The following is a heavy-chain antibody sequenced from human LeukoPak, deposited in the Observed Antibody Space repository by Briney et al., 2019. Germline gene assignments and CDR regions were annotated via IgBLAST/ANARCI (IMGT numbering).Heavy chain of an antibody. J-gene: IGHJ4*02. Sequence: GGSLRLSCSASGFTFSDSYMHWVRQVPGKGLVWVSHTKNDGRSRLYADSVKGRFTISKDNAKNTVYLQMNSLRAEDTAVYYCVSFYETYWGRGTLVTVSS. D-gene: IGHD2/OR15-2a*01. CDR1: GFTFSDSY. CDR3: VSFYETY. CDR2: TKNDGRSR. V-gene: IGHV3-74*01.